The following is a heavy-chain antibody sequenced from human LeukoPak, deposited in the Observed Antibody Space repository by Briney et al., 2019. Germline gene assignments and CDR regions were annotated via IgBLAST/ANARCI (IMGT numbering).Heavy chain of an antibody. Sequence: PSETLSLTCTVSGDSISSYYWSWIRQPPGEGLEWIGYFYHSGNANRNPSLKRRVTISGDTSKHQFSLNLSSVTAADTAVYYCARHRYCSGISCPQIWYFDLWGRGTLVTVSS. J-gene: IGHJ2*01. CDR2: FYHSGNA. D-gene: IGHD2-15*01. V-gene: IGHV4-59*08. CDR1: GDSISSYY. CDR3: ARHRYCSGISCPQIWYFDL.